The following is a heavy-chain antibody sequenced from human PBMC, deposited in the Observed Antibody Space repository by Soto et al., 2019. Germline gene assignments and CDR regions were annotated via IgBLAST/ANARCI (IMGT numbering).Heavy chain of an antibody. D-gene: IGHD6-19*01. J-gene: IGHJ1*01. CDR3: ARVSRRLVPSAEYFQH. CDR2: INHSGGT. Sequence: PSETLSLTCAVSGGSFSAFYWSWIRQPPGKGLEWIGEINHSGGTNYNPSLKGRVTISVDTSKNQFSLKLSSVTAADTAVYYCARVSRRLVPSAEYFQHWGQGTLVTVSS. CDR1: GGSFSAFY. V-gene: IGHV4-34*01.